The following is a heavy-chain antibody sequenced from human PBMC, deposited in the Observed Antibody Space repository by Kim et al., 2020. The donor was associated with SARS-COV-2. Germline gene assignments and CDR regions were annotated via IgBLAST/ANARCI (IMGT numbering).Heavy chain of an antibody. V-gene: IGHV1-69*13. D-gene: IGHD2-2*01. CDR1: GGTFSSYA. CDR2: IIPIFGTA. J-gene: IGHJ6*02. Sequence: SVKVSCKASGGTFSSYAISWVRQAPGQGLEWMGGIIPIFGTANYAQKFQGRVTITADESTSTAYMELSSLRSEDTAVYYCAREGVDEKIQLLNYYYGMDVWGQGTTVTVSS. CDR3: AREGVDEKIQLLNYYYGMDV.